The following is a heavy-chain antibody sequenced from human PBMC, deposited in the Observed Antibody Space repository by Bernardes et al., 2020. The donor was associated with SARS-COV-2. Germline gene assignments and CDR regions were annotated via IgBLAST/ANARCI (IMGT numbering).Heavy chain of an antibody. V-gene: IGHV4-34*01. J-gene: IGHJ4*02. CDR2: IDHSGNT. Sequence: TQNFTFSISGGSFTGYYLSLIRQAQGTGLEWIRDIDHSGNTNYKPSLKSRVTISLVTSRIQFSLRLSSVTAADTAVYYCARGFPRYKDFWSGYYYFDIWVQGTLVTVSS. CDR1: GGSFTGYY. D-gene: IGHD3-3*02. CDR3: ARGFPRYKDFWSGYYYFDI.